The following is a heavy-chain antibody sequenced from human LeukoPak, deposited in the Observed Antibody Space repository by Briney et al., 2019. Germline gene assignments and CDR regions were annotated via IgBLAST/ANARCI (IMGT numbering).Heavy chain of an antibody. CDR2: ISGSGGST. CDR3: ARDPYSSSWSYGMDV. Sequence: GGSLRLSCAASGFTFSTCAMGWVRQAPGKGLGWVSAISGSGGSTFYADSVKGRFTISRDNSKNTVYLQMSGLRAEDTAVYYCARDPYSSSWSYGMDVWGQGTTVTVSS. V-gene: IGHV3-23*01. D-gene: IGHD6-13*01. CDR1: GFTFSTCA. J-gene: IGHJ6*02.